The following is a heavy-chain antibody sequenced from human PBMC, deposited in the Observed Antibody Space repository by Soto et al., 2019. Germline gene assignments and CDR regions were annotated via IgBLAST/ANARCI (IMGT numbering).Heavy chain of an antibody. J-gene: IGHJ4*02. V-gene: IGHV4-61*01. D-gene: IGHD6-19*01. Sequence: PSETLSLTCTVSGGSVSSGSYYWSWIGHPPGKGLECIGYMYNSGSTNYNPSLKSRVIISVDTSKNQFSLKLSSVTAADTAVYYCARVSSGWYYFDYWGQGTLVTVSS. CDR3: ARVSSGWYYFDY. CDR1: GGSVSSGSYY. CDR2: MYNSGST.